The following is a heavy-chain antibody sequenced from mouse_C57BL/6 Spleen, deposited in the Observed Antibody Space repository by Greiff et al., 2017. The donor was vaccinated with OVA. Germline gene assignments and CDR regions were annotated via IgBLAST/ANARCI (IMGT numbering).Heavy chain of an antibody. V-gene: IGHV6-3*01. CDR3: TGGVGSPFDY. D-gene: IGHD6-1*01. Sequence: EVKLEESGGGLVQPGGSMKLSCVASGFTFSNYWMNWVRQSPEKGLEWVAQIRLKSDNYATHYAESVKGRFTISRDDSKSSVYLQMNNLRAEDTGIYYCTGGVGSPFDYWGQGTTLTVSS. CDR2: IRLKSDNYAT. CDR1: GFTFSNYW. J-gene: IGHJ2*01.